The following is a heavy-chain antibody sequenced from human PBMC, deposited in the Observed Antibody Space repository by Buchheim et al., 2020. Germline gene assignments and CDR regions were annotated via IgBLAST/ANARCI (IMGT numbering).Heavy chain of an antibody. CDR2: ISYDGSNK. CDR3: ARDRDSGYDFGSYFDY. V-gene: IGHV3-30-3*01. CDR1: GFTFSGYA. J-gene: IGHJ4*02. Sequence: QVQLVESGGGVVQPGRSLRLSCAASGFTFSGYAMHWVRQAPGKGLEWVAVISYDGSNKYYADSVKGRFTISRENSKNTLYLQMNSLRAEDTAVYYCARDRDSGYDFGSYFDYWGQGTL. D-gene: IGHD5-12*01.